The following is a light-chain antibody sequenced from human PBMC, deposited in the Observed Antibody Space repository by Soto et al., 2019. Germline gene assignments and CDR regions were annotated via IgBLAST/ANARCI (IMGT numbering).Light chain of an antibody. CDR3: QQYGSSPTWT. J-gene: IGKJ1*01. V-gene: IGKV3-20*01. Sequence: EIVLTHSPGTLSLSPVERATLSFSSSQSVSSSYLAWYQQKPGQAPRLLIYGASSRATGIPDRFSGSGSGTDFTPTISRLEPEDFAVYYCQQYGSSPTWTFGQGTKVDIK. CDR1: QSVSSSY. CDR2: GAS.